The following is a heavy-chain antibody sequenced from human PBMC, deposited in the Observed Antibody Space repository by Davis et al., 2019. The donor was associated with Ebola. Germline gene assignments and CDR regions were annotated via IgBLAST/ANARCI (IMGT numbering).Heavy chain of an antibody. Sequence: GGSLRLSCAASGFTFSSYAMHWVHQAPGKGLEWVAVISYDGSNKYYADSVKGRFTISRDNSKNTLYLQMNSLRAEDTAVYYCARADGGFDPWGQGTLVTVSS. D-gene: IGHD3-10*01. J-gene: IGHJ5*02. V-gene: IGHV3-30-3*01. CDR1: GFTFSSYA. CDR3: ARADGGFDP. CDR2: ISYDGSNK.